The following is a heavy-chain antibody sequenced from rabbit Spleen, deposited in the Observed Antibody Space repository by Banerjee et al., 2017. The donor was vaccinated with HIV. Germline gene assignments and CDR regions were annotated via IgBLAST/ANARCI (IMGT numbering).Heavy chain of an antibody. Sequence: SLEESGGDLVKPEGSLTLTCTASGVSFSSSSYMCWVRQAPGKGLEWIACIDTGSSGFTYFATWAKGRFTCSKTSSTTVTLQMTRLTAADTATYFCARDTSSSFSSYGMDLWGPGPLVTVS. CDR2: IDTGSSGFT. CDR3: ARDTSSSFSSYGMDL. CDR1: GVSFSSSSY. V-gene: IGHV1S40*01. J-gene: IGHJ6*01. D-gene: IGHD1-1*01.